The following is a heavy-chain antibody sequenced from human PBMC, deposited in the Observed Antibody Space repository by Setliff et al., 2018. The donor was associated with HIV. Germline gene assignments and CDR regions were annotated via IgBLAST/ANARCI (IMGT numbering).Heavy chain of an antibody. D-gene: IGHD1-26*01. CDR2: ISNDGSNK. J-gene: IGHJ6*03. CDR3: AKDLRVGATYYYMDV. V-gene: IGHV3-30*01. Sequence: SLLLSFSFSSFPFRTFAMHWVRQAPGKGPEWVGVISNDGSNKYYADSVKGRFTISRDNSKNTLYLQMNSLRAEDTAVYYCAKDLRVGATYYYMDVWGKGTTVTVSS. CDR1: SFPFRTFA.